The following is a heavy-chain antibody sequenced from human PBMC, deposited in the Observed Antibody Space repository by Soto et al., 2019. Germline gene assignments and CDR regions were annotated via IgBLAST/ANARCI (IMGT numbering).Heavy chain of an antibody. CDR1: GGSISSSSYY. Sequence: LCGGSISSSSYYWGWIRQPPGKGLEWIGSIYYSGSTYYNPSLKSRVTISVDTSKNQFSLKLSSVTAADTAVYYCARLYVGGGIVQIDYWGQGTLVTVSS. V-gene: IGHV4-39*01. CDR2: IYYSGST. D-gene: IGHD2-15*01. CDR3: ARLYVGGGIVQIDY. J-gene: IGHJ4*02.